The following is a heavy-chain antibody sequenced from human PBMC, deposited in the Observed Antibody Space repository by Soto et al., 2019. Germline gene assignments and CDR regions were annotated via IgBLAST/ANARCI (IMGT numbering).Heavy chain of an antibody. V-gene: IGHV5-51*01. CDR1: GYSFTSYW. Sequence: PGGSLKISRMRPGYSFTSYWIGWVRQLPGKGLEWMGIIYPGDSDTRYSPSFQGQVTISADKSISTAYLQWSSLKASDTAMYYCARMIGDVVVAAPPFEPWGQGTLVTVSS. CDR3: ARMIGDVVVAAPPFEP. D-gene: IGHD2-15*01. CDR2: IYPGDSDT. J-gene: IGHJ5*02.